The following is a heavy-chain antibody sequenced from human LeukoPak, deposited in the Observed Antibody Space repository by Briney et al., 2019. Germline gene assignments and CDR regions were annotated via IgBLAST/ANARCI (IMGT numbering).Heavy chain of an antibody. V-gene: IGHV3-7*01. CDR2: IKGDESAK. CDR3: ARDVGGSLDY. D-gene: IGHD1-26*01. Sequence: GGSLRLSCAASGFSFSVYEMHWVRQAPGKGLEWVANIKGDESAKHQADSVKGRFTISRDNAQNSVYLQMSSLRVEDTAVYYCARDVGGSLDYWGQGTLVTVSS. CDR1: GFSFSVYE. J-gene: IGHJ4*02.